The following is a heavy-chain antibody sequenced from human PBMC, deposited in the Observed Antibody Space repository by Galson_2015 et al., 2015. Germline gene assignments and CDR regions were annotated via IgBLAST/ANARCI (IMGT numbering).Heavy chain of an antibody. CDR2: IQSGGRT. Sequence: SLRLSCAASGFSVNRIYMNWVRQAPGKGLEWVSIIQSGGRTHYADSVKGRFTISRDNSKNTVFLQMNSLRAEDTAVYYCARGPMVPYYFDHRGQGTPVTVSS. CDR1: GFSVNRIY. J-gene: IGHJ4*02. CDR3: ARGPMVPYYFDH. D-gene: IGHD2-8*01. V-gene: IGHV3-53*01.